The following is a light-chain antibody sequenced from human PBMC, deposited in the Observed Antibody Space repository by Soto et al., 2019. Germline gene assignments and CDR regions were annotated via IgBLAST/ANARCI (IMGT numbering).Light chain of an antibody. CDR1: QSVSSSY. Sequence: EIVLTQSPGTLSLSPGERATLSWRASQSVSSSYLAWYQQKPGQAPRLLIYGASSRATGIPDRFSGSGSGTDFTLTISRLEPEDFAVYYCQQYGSSPFLTFGGGTKVEIK. J-gene: IGKJ4*01. CDR2: GAS. CDR3: QQYGSSPFLT. V-gene: IGKV3-20*01.